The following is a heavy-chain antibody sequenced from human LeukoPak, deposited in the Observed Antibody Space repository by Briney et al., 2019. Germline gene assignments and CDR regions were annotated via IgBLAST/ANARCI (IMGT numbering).Heavy chain of an antibody. V-gene: IGHV3-7*01. D-gene: IGHD3-22*01. Sequence: GGSLRLSCAASGFTFSSYWMSWVRQAPGKGLEWVANIKQDGSEKYYVDSAKGRFTISRDNAKNSLYLQMNSLRAEDTAVYYCARDRYYYDSSGYRPIWGQGTMVTVSS. J-gene: IGHJ3*02. CDR1: GFTFSSYW. CDR3: ARDRYYYDSSGYRPI. CDR2: IKQDGSEK.